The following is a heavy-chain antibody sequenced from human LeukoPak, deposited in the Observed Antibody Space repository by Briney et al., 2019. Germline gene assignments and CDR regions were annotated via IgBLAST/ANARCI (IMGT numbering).Heavy chain of an antibody. J-gene: IGHJ5*02. CDR3: ARREITMVRGVITNWFDP. D-gene: IGHD3-10*01. Sequence: SETLSLTCTVSGGSISSYYWSWIRQPPGKGLEWIGYIYYSGSTNYNPSLKSRVTISVDTSKNQFSLKLSSVTAADTAVYYCARREITMVRGVITNWFDPWGQGTLVTVSS. V-gene: IGHV4-59*08. CDR2: IYYSGST. CDR1: GGSISSYY.